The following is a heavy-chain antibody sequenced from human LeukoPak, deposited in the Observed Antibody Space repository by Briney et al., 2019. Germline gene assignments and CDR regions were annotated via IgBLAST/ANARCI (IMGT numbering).Heavy chain of an antibody. D-gene: IGHD3-22*01. CDR1: GFTFSSYE. CDR2: ISSSGSTI. J-gene: IGHJ4*02. Sequence: GGSLRLSCAASGFTFSSYEMNWVRQAPGKGLEWVSYISSSGSTIYYADSVKGRFTISRDNAKNSLYLQMNSLRAEDTAVYYCARGGTYYYDSSGYPHFDYWGQGTLVTVSS. V-gene: IGHV3-48*03. CDR3: ARGGTYYYDSSGYPHFDY.